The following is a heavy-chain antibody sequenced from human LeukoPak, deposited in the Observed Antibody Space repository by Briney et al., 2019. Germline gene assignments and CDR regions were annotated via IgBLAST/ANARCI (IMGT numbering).Heavy chain of an antibody. CDR3: ARALGYCSGGSCYSVGAGFDY. CDR1: GFTFSSYS. V-gene: IGHV3-21*04. CDR2: ITSSGRYI. J-gene: IGHJ4*02. D-gene: IGHD2-15*01. Sequence: GGSLRLSCAASGFTFSSYSMNWVRQAPGKGLEWVSSITSSGRYIYYADSVKGRFTISRDNSENSLYLQMDSLTAADTAVYYCARALGYCSGGSCYSVGAGFDYWGQGTLVTVSS.